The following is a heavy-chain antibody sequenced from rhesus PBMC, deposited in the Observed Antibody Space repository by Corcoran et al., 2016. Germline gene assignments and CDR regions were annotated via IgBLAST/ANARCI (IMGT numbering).Heavy chain of an antibody. D-gene: IGHD4-29*01. CDR2: IFNVGFST. V-gene: IGHV3-178*01. Sequence: EVQLVESGGGLAKPGGSLRLSCAASGFTFSDYYMDWVRQAPGKGLEWVSRIFNVGFSTWYPDSVKGRVTVSRENAKNTLFLQMDGLRSEDTAVYYCARADYGIDYWGQGVLVTVSS. J-gene: IGHJ4*01. CDR3: ARADYGIDY. CDR1: GFTFSDYY.